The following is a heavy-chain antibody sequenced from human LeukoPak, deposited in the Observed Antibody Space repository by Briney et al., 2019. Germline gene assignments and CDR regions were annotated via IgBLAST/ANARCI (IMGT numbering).Heavy chain of an antibody. V-gene: IGHV5-51*01. CDR2: IYPGDSAT. J-gene: IGHJ3*02. D-gene: IGHD1-26*01. Sequence: GESLKISSTCSVYIFTTYWIGCVRLMGGKVVEWIAIIYPGDSATRYSPSFQGQVTISADDSISTAYLQWSSLKASDTAMYYCAIGSGSYYAPYAAFDIWGQGTMVTVSS. CDR3: AIGSGSYYAPYAAFDI. CDR1: VYIFTTYW.